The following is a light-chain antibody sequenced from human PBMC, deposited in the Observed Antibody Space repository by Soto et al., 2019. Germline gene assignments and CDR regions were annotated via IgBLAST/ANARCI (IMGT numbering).Light chain of an antibody. CDR2: ADS. J-gene: IGKJ5*01. V-gene: IGKV3-11*01. CDR3: QQSYSTPIT. Sequence: EIVLTQSPATLSLSPGETATLSCRASQSVSGYIGWYQQKPGQAPRLLIYADSNRATGIPARFSGSGSGTDFTLTISSLQPEDFATYYCQQSYSTPITFGQGTRLEI. CDR1: QSVSGY.